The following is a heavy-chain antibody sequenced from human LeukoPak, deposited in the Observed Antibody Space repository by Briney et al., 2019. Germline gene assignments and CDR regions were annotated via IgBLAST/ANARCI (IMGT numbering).Heavy chain of an antibody. V-gene: IGHV4-4*07. CDR2: IYTSGST. D-gene: IGHD2-15*01. CDR1: GGSISSYY. Sequence: SETLSLTCTVSGGSISSYYWSWIRQPAGKGLEWIGRIYTSGSTNYNPSLKSRVTISVDTSKNQFSLKLSSVTAADTAVYYCARSKDFGYYYYYYMDVWGKGTTVTVSS. J-gene: IGHJ6*03. CDR3: ARSKDFGYYYYYYMDV.